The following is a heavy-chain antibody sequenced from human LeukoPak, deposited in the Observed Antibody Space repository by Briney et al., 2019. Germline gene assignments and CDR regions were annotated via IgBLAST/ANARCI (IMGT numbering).Heavy chain of an antibody. J-gene: IGHJ5*02. D-gene: IGHD2-8*01. V-gene: IGHV4-59*01. CDR2: IYYSGST. CDR3: ASYQTDCTNGVCANWFDP. Sequence: SETLSLTCTVSGGSISSYYWSWIRQPPGKGLEWIGYIYYSGSTSYNPSLKSRVTISVDTSKNQFSLKLSSVTAADTAVYYCASYQTDCTNGVCANWFDPWGQGTLVTVSS. CDR1: GGSISSYY.